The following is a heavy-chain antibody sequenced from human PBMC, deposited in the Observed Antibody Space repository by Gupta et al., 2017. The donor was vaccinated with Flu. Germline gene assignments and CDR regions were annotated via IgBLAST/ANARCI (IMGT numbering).Heavy chain of an antibody. V-gene: IGHV1-2*02. CDR1: YY. CDR2: INPNTGDT. Sequence: YYLHWIRQAPGQGIEWMGGINPNTGDTNYAQNFQDRVAMTRDTSISTAYMELSSLRSDDTAVYYCARDKRGGSGWFVFDYWGQGTLVTVSS. D-gene: IGHD6-19*01. J-gene: IGHJ4*02. CDR3: ARDKRGGSGWFVFDY.